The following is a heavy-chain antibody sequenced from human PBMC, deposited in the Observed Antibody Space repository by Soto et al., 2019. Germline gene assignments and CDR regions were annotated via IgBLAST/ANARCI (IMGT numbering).Heavy chain of an antibody. CDR3: VRDWESTTQTWGFGDS. D-gene: IGHD3-10*01. V-gene: IGHV1-69*04. CDR2: IIPIFGVT. CDR1: GGTFSRYT. Sequence: QVQVVQSGAEVKKPGSSVKVSCKASGGTFSRYTITWVRQAPGQGLEWLGRIIPIFGVTNYAQKFQDRLTMSADRPPTTAYMELSSLTSAETAVYYCVRDWESTTQTWGFGDSWGQGTLVTVSS. J-gene: IGHJ4*02.